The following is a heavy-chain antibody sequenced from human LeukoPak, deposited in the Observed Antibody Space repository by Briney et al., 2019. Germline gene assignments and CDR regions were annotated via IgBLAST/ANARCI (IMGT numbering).Heavy chain of an antibody. Sequence: GGSLRLSCAASGFTFSSYGMHWVRQAPGKGLEWVAVISYDGSNKYYADSVKGRFTISRGNSKNTLYLQMNSLRAEDTAVYYCVKGYQLLDWGQGTLVTVSS. D-gene: IGHD2-2*01. V-gene: IGHV3-30*18. CDR1: GFTFSSYG. J-gene: IGHJ4*02. CDR3: VKGYQLLD. CDR2: ISYDGSNK.